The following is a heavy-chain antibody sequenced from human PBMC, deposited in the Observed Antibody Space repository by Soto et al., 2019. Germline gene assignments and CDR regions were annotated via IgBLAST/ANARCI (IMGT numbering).Heavy chain of an antibody. V-gene: IGHV3-64*02. CDR2: ISSNGGST. J-gene: IGHJ4*02. CDR1: GFTFSSYA. Sequence: EVQLVESGEGLVQPGGSLRLSCAASGFTFSSYAMHWVRQAPGKGLEYVSAISSNGGSTYYADSVKGRFTISRDNSKNTLYLQMGSLRAEDMAVYYCARGSYHLDYWGQGTLVTVSS. D-gene: IGHD1-26*01. CDR3: ARGSYHLDY.